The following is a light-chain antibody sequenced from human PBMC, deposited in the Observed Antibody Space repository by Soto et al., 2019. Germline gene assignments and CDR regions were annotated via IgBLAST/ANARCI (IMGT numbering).Light chain of an antibody. J-gene: IGKJ1*01. CDR1: QGISNY. CDR3: QKCDSAPWT. CDR2: AAS. Sequence: DIQMTQSPSSLSASVGDRVTITCRASQGISNYLAWYQQKPGKVPELLIYAASTLQPGVSSRFSGNGSETDFTLTINSLQPGDAATYYCQKCDSAPWTCGPGTKVEIK. V-gene: IGKV1-27*01.